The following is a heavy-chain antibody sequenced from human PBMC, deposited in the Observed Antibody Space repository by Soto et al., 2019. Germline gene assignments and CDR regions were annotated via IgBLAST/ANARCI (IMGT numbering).Heavy chain of an antibody. CDR1: GFTVSSNY. D-gene: IGHD6-13*01. Sequence: EVQLVESGGGLIQPGGSLRLSCAASGFTVSSNYMSWVRQAPGKGLEWVSVIYSGGSTYYADSVKGRFTISRDNSKNTLYLQMNSLRAEDTAVYYRARVRYSSSWYYYGMDVWGQGTTVTVSS. J-gene: IGHJ6*02. CDR3: ARVRYSSSWYYYGMDV. CDR2: IYSGGST. V-gene: IGHV3-53*01.